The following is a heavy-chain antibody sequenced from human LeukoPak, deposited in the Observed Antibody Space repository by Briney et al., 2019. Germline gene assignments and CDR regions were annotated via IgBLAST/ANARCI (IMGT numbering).Heavy chain of an antibody. J-gene: IGHJ5*01. D-gene: IGHD6-13*01. Sequence: SETLSLTCAVYGGSFSGYYWSWIRQPPGKGLEWVGEINDSGTTFYNPSLKSRLAISVDPSKNQFSLKLNSVTAADPALYYFSRQSRSNSWFSGAPKARNWFDSWAQGTLVTVSS. CDR2: INDSGTT. V-gene: IGHV4-34*01. CDR3: SRQSRSNSWFSGAPKARNWFDS. CDR1: GGSFSGYY.